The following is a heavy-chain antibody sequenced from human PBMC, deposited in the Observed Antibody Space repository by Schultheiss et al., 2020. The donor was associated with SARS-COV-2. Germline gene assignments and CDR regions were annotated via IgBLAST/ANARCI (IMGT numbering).Heavy chain of an antibody. CDR1: GYTFTGYY. CDR3: ARAHSPLAPFY. V-gene: IGHV1-24*01. J-gene: IGHJ4*02. Sequence: ASVKVSCKASGYTFTGYYMHWVRQAPGKGLEWMGGFDPEDGETIYAQKFQGRVTMTEDTSTDTAYMELSSLRSEDTAVYYCARAHSPLAPFYWGQGTLVTVSS. D-gene: IGHD3-3*02. CDR2: FDPEDGET.